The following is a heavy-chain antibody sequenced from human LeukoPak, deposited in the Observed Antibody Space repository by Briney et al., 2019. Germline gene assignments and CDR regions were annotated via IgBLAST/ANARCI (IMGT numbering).Heavy chain of an antibody. CDR3: AKEVVMTTAPFGYSFDS. Sequence: ETLSLTCAVYGGSITGYYWSWIRQTPGRGLEWVSGISSSGHLAFYADSVQGRFSVSRDNSRNTLYLQMDSLRAEDTALYYCAKEVVMTTAPFGYSFDSWGQGTLVTVSS. J-gene: IGHJ4*02. V-gene: IGHV3-23*01. CDR1: GGSITGYY. CDR2: ISSSGHLA. D-gene: IGHD3-22*01.